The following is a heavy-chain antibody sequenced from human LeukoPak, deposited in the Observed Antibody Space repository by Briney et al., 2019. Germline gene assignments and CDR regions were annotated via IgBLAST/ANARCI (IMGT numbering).Heavy chain of an antibody. D-gene: IGHD6-6*01. CDR2: ISSSSTYK. CDR3: AREDSSFIPFDY. V-gene: IGHV3-21*01. CDR1: GFTFSSYS. Sequence: AGSLRLSCAASGFTFSSYSINWVRQAPGKGLEWDSSISSSSTYKYYADSVKGRFTISRDNAKNTLYLQMNSLRAEDTAVYYCAREDSSFIPFDYWGQGTLVTVSS. J-gene: IGHJ4*02.